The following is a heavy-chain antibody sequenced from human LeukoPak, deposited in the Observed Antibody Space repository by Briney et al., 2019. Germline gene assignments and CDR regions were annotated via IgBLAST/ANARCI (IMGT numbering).Heavy chain of an antibody. V-gene: IGHV3-30*04. CDR2: ISYDGSNK. CDR1: GFTFSSYA. D-gene: IGHD2-2*01. Sequence: GGSLRLSCAASGFTFSSYAMHWVRQAPGKGLEWVAVISYDGSNKCYADSVKGRFTISRDNSKNTLYLQMNSLRAEDTAVYYCAREPQLLYYYYYMDVWGKGTTVTVSS. CDR3: AREPQLLYYYYYMDV. J-gene: IGHJ6*03.